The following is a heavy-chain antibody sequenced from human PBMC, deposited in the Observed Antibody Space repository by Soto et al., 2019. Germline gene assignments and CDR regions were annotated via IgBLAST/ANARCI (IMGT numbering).Heavy chain of an antibody. V-gene: IGHV3-74*01. Sequence: WSLRLSCVVSEFTFSSSWMHWVRQGPGKGLMWVSRINSDASIINYADSVKGRFTTSRDNAKNMLYLQMNSLRAEDTALYYCENWHGSVNYFSGYWGQGTLVTVSS. CDR1: EFTFSSSW. CDR2: INSDASII. D-gene: IGHD3-10*01. CDR3: ENWHGSVNYFSGY. J-gene: IGHJ4*02.